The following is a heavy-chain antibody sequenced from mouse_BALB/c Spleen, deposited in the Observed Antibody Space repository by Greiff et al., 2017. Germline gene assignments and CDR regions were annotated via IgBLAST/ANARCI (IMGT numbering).Heavy chain of an antibody. D-gene: IGHD2-3*01. CDR2: INPGSGGT. CDR1: GYAFTNYL. V-gene: IGHV1-54*01. J-gene: IGHJ2*01. Sequence: VQLQQSGAELVRPGTSVKVSCKASGYAFTNYLIEWVKQRPGQGLEWIGVINPGSGGTNYNEKFKGKATLTADKSSSTAYMQLSSLTSDDSAVYFCARSGDGLRFFDYWGQGTTLTVSS. CDR3: ARSGDGLRFFDY.